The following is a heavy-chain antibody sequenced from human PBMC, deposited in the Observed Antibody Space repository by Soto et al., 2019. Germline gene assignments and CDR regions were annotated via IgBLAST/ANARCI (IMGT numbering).Heavy chain of an antibody. Sequence: GGSLRLSCAASGFTFSSYWMHWVRQAPGKGLVWVSRINSDGSSTSYADSVKGRFTISRDNAKNTLYLQMNSLRAEDTAVYYCAHPKGLDLDAFDIWGQGTMVTV. J-gene: IGHJ3*02. V-gene: IGHV3-74*01. CDR2: INSDGSST. CDR3: AHPKGLDLDAFDI. CDR1: GFTFSSYW. D-gene: IGHD1-1*01.